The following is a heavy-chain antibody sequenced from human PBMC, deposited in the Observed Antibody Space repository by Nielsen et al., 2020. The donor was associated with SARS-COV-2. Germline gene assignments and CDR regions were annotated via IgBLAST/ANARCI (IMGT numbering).Heavy chain of an antibody. CDR2: MTSTGSYI. CDR1: GFTFSDYY. D-gene: IGHD3-3*01. V-gene: IGHV3-11*06. Sequence: GGSLRLSCAASGFTFSDYYMSWIRQAPGKGLEWVSSMTSTGSYIRYADSVKGRFALSRDNAKNALYLHMSTLRVEDTAVYYCTRATTLIGVFDDAFDIWGQGTLVTISS. J-gene: IGHJ3*02. CDR3: TRATTLIGVFDDAFDI.